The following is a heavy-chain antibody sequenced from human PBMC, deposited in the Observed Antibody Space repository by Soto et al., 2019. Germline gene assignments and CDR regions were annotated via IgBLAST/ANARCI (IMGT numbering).Heavy chain of an antibody. V-gene: IGHV3-30*18. D-gene: IGHD6-19*01. CDR2: ISYDGSNK. Sequence: QVQLVESGGGVVQPGRSLRLSCAASGFTFSSYGMHWVRQAPGKGLEWVAVISYDGSNKYYADSVKGRFTISRDNSKKTLYLQMNSLRAEDTAVYYCAKGGGLRFGWYRGGDYYYYGMDVWGQGTTVTVSS. J-gene: IGHJ6*02. CDR3: AKGGGLRFGWYRGGDYYYYGMDV. CDR1: GFTFSSYG.